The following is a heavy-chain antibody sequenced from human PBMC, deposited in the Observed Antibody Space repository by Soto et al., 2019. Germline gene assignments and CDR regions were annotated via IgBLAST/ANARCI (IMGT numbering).Heavy chain of an antibody. CDR1: GFTFSSYW. CDR3: ARAQGIIAAAAPNGFYP. V-gene: IGHV3-74*01. Sequence: GGSLRLSCAASGFTFSSYWMHWVRQAPGKGLVWVSRINSDGSSTSYADSVKGRFTISRDNAKNTLYLQMNSLRAEDTAGYYCARAQGIIAAAAPNGFYPWGQGTLVTVSS. D-gene: IGHD6-13*01. J-gene: IGHJ5*02. CDR2: INSDGSST.